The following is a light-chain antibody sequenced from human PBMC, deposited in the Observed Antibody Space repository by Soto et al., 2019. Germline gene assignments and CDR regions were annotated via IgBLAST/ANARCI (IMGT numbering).Light chain of an antibody. V-gene: IGKV4-1*01. CDR3: QQYYSTPIT. CDR1: QSVLYSSNNKNY. CDR2: WAS. Sequence: DIVMTQSPDSLAVSLGERATINCKSSQSVLYSSNNKNYLAWYQQKPGQPPKLLIYWASTRQSGVPDRVSGSGSVTHFNLPIRSLQAEDVAVYYCQQYYSTPITFGPGTTVAIK. J-gene: IGKJ3*01.